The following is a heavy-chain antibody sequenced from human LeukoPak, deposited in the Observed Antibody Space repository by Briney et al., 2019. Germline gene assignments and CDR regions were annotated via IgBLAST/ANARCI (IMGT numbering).Heavy chain of an antibody. CDR3: ARVRELRNWNYVY. D-gene: IGHD1-7*01. CDR2: ISGTGDST. V-gene: IGHV3-23*01. Sequence: GGSLRLSCAASGFTFSTYAMSWVRQAQGKGLEWVSAISGTGDSTYYADSVKGRFTISRDNSKNTLYLQMSSVRAEDTAVYYCARVRELRNWNYVYWGQGTLATASS. CDR1: GFTFSTYA. J-gene: IGHJ4*02.